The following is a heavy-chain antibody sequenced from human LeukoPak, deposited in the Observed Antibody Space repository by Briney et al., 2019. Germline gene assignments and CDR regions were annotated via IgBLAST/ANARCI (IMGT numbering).Heavy chain of an antibody. CDR2: ISWNSGTI. D-gene: IGHD2-15*01. J-gene: IGHJ4*02. CDR1: GFIFDEYA. Sequence: PGRSLRLSCAASGFIFDEYAMHWVRQAPGKGLEWVSGISWNSGTIGYADSVKGRFTISRDNAKNSLYLQMNSLRAEDTAIYYCARWRSQQSEFDLWGQGTLATISS. V-gene: IGHV3-9*01. CDR3: ARWRSQQSEFDL.